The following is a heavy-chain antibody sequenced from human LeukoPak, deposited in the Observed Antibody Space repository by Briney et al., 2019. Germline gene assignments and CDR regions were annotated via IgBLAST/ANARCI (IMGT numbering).Heavy chain of an antibody. CDR2: IYHSGST. J-gene: IGHJ4*02. CDR3: ARASPRWLQFRTATTNFDY. Sequence: ASETLSLTCAVSGGSISSSNWWSWVRQPPGKGLEWIGEIYHSGSTNYNPSLKSRVTISVDTSKNQFSLKLSSVTAADTAAYYCARASPRWLQFRTATTNFDYWGQGTLVTVSS. D-gene: IGHD5-24*01. V-gene: IGHV4-4*02. CDR1: GGSISSSNW.